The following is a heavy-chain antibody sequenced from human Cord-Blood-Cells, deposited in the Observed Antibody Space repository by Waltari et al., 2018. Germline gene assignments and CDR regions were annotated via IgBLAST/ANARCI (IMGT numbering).Heavy chain of an antibody. CDR3: ARHFYGYAFDI. CDR1: GGSISSSSYY. CDR2: IYYSGST. J-gene: IGHJ3*02. V-gene: IGHV4-39*01. Sequence: QLQLQESGPGLVKPSETLSLTCTVSGGSISSSSYYWGWIRQPPGKGLEWIGSIYYSGSTYYNPSLKSRVTISVDTSKNQFSLKLSSVTAADTAVYYCARHFYGYAFDIWGQGTMVTVSS. D-gene: IGHD3-10*01.